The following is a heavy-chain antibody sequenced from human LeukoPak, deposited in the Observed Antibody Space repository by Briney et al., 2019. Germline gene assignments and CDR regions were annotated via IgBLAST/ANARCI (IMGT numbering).Heavy chain of an antibody. CDR2: IYYSGST. J-gene: IGHJ4*02. V-gene: IGHV4-31*03. CDR1: GGSISSGGYY. D-gene: IGHD6-19*01. CDR3: AIIAVAGTDFDY. Sequence: PSQTLSLTCTVSGGSISSGGYYWSWIRQHPGKGLEWIGYIYYSGSTNYNPSLKSRVTISVDTSKNQFSLKLSSVTAADTAVYYCAIIAVAGTDFDYWGQGTLVTVSS.